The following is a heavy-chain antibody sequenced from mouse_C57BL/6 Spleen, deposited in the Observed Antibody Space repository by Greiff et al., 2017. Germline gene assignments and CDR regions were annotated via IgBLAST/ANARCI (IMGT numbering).Heavy chain of an antibody. D-gene: IGHD2-4*01. V-gene: IGHV1-31*01. CDR2: IYPYNGVS. CDR1: GYSFTGYS. Sequence: EVQLQQSGPELVKPGASVKISCKASGYSFTGYSMHWVKQSHGNILDWIGYIYPYNGVSSYNQKFKGKATLTVDKSSSTAYMELRSLTSEDSSVYYCARSLYYYNGGPYAMDGRGQGTSVTVSS. J-gene: IGHJ4*01. CDR3: ARSLYYYNGGPYAMDG.